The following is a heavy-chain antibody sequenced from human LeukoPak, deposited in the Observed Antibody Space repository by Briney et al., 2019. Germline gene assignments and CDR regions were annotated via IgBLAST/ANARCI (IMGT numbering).Heavy chain of an antibody. D-gene: IGHD3-22*01. Sequence: PSETLSLTCTVSGGSISSYYWSWVRQPPGKGLEWIGYIYYSGSTNYNPSLKSRVTISVDTSKNQFSLKLSSVTAADTAVYYCARDIRRPHYYDSRHDAFDIWGQGTMVTVSS. J-gene: IGHJ3*02. CDR1: GGSISSYY. V-gene: IGHV4-59*01. CDR2: IYYSGST. CDR3: ARDIRRPHYYDSRHDAFDI.